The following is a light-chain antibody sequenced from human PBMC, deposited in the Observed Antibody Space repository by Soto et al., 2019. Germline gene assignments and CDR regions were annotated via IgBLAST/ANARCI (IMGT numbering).Light chain of an antibody. CDR3: QQSYSTPLT. Sequence: DIQMTQSPSSLSASVGDRVTITFRASQSISSYLNWYQQKPGKAPKLLIYAASSLQSGVPSRFSGSRSGTDYTLTISSLQPEDFATYYCQQSYSTPLTFGGGTKVEIK. V-gene: IGKV1-39*01. CDR2: AAS. CDR1: QSISSY. J-gene: IGKJ4*01.